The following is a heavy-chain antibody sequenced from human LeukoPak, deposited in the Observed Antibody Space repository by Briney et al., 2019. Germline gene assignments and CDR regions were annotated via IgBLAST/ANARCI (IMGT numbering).Heavy chain of an antibody. V-gene: IGHV3-21*01. D-gene: IGHD5-12*01. J-gene: IGHJ4*02. CDR2: ISSSSSYI. Sequence: GGSLRLSCAASGFTFSSYSMNWVRQAPGKGLDWVSSISSSSSYIYYADSVKGRFTISRDNAKNSLYLQMNSLRAEDTAVYYCARGPTYSGYGPFPFDYWGQGTLVTVSS. CDR3: ARGPTYSGYGPFPFDY. CDR1: GFTFSSYS.